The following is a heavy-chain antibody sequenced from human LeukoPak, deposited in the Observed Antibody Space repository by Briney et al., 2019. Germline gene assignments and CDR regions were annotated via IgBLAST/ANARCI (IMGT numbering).Heavy chain of an antibody. V-gene: IGHV1-2*02. CDR3: ARDMTGGIWARATSFDH. Sequence: ASVKVSCKASGYIFTSYNMYWVRQAPGQGPEWMGWINPDSGGSEYGQKFQGRVTFTSDTSSTTIYMEVRSLKSDDTAVYYCARDMTGGIWARATSFDHWGQGTLVTVSS. CDR2: INPDSGGS. CDR1: GYIFTSYN. D-gene: IGHD1-14*01. J-gene: IGHJ4*02.